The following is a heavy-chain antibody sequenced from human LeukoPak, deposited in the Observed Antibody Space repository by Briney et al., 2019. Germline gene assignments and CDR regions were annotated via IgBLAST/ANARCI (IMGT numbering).Heavy chain of an antibody. Sequence: SETLSLTCAVYGGSFSGYYWSWIRQPPGKWLEWIGEIKHSGSTNYNPSLKNRVTISVDTSKNQFSLKLSSVTAAYTAVYYCARVVQGFDDFEIWGQGTMVTVSS. V-gene: IGHV4-34*01. J-gene: IGHJ3*02. D-gene: IGHD2-2*01. CDR2: IKHSGST. CDR1: GGSFSGYY. CDR3: ARVVQGFDDFEI.